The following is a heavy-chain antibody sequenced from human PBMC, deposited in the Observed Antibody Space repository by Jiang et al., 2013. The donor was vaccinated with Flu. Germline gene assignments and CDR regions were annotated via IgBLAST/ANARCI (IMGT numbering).Heavy chain of an antibody. Sequence: GAEVKKPGESLKISCKGSGYSFTSYWIGWVRQMPGKGLEWMGIIYPGDSDTRYSPSFQGQVTISADKSISTAYLQWSSLKASDTAMYYCARLPYYYDSSGNNYYGMDVWGRGTLVTVSS. CDR3: ARLPYYYDSSGNNYYGMDV. CDR1: GYSFTSYW. D-gene: IGHD3-22*01. V-gene: IGHV5-51*01. CDR2: IYPGDSDT. J-gene: IGHJ2*01.